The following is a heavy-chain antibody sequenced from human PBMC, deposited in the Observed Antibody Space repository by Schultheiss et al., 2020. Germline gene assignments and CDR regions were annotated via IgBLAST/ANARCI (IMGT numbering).Heavy chain of an antibody. CDR3: ARGAYRLSGQFDY. CDR2: INHSGST. J-gene: IGHJ4*02. D-gene: IGHD3-16*02. V-gene: IGHV4-39*07. CDR1: GGSISSGSYY. Sequence: SETLSLTCTVSGGSISSGSYYWSWIRQPPGKGLEWIGEINHSGSTNYNPSLKSRVTISVDTSKNQFSLKLSSVTAADTAVYYCARGAYRLSGQFDYWGQGTLVTVAS.